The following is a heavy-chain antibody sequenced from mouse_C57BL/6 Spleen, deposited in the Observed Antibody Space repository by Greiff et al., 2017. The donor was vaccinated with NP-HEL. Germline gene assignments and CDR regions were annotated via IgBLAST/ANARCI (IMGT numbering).Heavy chain of an antibody. Sequence: VKLQESGAELVRPGASVTLSCKASGYTFTDYEMPWVKQTPVHGLEWIGAIDPETGGTAYNQKFKGKAILTADKSSSTAYMELRSLTSEDSAVYYCIYYYGSRYFDVWGTGTTVTVSS. CDR2: IDPETGGT. J-gene: IGHJ1*03. D-gene: IGHD1-1*01. CDR3: IYYYGSRYFDV. V-gene: IGHV1-15*01. CDR1: GYTFTDYE.